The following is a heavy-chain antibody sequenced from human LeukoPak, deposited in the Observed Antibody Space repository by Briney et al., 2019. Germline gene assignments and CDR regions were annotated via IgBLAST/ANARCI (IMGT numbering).Heavy chain of an antibody. CDR2: IYYSGST. J-gene: IGHJ4*02. D-gene: IGHD4-17*01. V-gene: IGHV4-30-4*01. Sequence: PSETLSLTCTVSGDSISSGDYYWSWIRQPPGKGLEWIGYIYYSGSTYYNPSLKSRVIISADTSKNQFALKLSSVTAADTAVYYCARGDYGDKGGFDYWGQGTLVTVSS. CDR1: GDSISSGDYY. CDR3: ARGDYGDKGGFDY.